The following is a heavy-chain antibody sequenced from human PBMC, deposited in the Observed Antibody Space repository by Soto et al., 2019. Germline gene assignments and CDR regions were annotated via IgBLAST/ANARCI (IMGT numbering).Heavy chain of an antibody. Sequence: QLQLHMPGSGLVKPSQTLSLTCTVSGASITYGAYSWSWIRQTPGKGLEWIGYINHLETTFYNPSFESRLTLSIYRTKDQVPLTLKSMSAADRAVYFFARGGGFDSFDYWGQGILVTVSS. CDR3: ARGGGFDSFDY. D-gene: IGHD3-10*01. V-gene: IGHV4-30-2*01. CDR1: GASITYGAYS. J-gene: IGHJ4*02. CDR2: INHLETT.